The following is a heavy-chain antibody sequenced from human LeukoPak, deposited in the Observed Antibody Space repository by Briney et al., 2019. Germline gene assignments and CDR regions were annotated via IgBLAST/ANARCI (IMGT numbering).Heavy chain of an antibody. J-gene: IGHJ4*02. Sequence: PGGSLRLSCAASGFTFSSFSMNWVRQVPGEGLEWVSCISGGSGSSSYIYYADSVKGRFTISRDNAKNSLYLQMSSLRAEDTAVYYCARASGGVSGYDLYYLDYWGQGTLVTVSS. CDR1: GFTFSSFS. D-gene: IGHD5-12*01. V-gene: IGHV3-21*01. CDR2: ISGGSGSSSYI. CDR3: ARASGGVSGYDLYYLDY.